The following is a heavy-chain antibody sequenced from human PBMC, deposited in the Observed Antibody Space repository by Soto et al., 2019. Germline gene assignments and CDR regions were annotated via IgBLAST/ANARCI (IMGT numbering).Heavy chain of an antibody. D-gene: IGHD1-26*01. CDR2: ISYSGST. V-gene: IGHV4-39*01. CDR3: ARRRSGSYSDF. CDR1: GGSISSGGYS. Sequence: SETLSLTCTVSGGSISSGGYSWGWIRQPPGKALEWIGTISYSGSTFYNPSLKSRVTIFIDTSKNQFALSLKSVTAAVTAVYYCARRRSGSYSDFWGQGTRVTV. J-gene: IGHJ3*01.